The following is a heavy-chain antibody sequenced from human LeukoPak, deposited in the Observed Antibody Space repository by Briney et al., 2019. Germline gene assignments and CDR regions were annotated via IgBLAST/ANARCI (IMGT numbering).Heavy chain of an antibody. CDR2: IYSGGST. J-gene: IGHJ6*02. CDR3: ARSGIAVVPYYEGYYYGMDV. Sequence: GGSLRLSCAASGFTVSSNYMSWVRQAPGKGLEWVSVIYSGGSTYYADSVKGRFTISRDNSKNTLYLQMNSLRAEDTAMYYCARSGIAVVPYYEGYYYGMDVWGQGTTVTVSS. V-gene: IGHV3-66*01. CDR1: GFTVSSNY. D-gene: IGHD3-3*01.